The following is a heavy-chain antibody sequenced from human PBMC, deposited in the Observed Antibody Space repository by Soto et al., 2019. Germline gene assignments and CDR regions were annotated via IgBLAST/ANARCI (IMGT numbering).Heavy chain of an antibody. V-gene: IGHV4-61*01. CDR1: GGSVSSGSYY. D-gene: IGHD5-12*01. J-gene: IGHJ6*02. CDR2: ISDTGSG. CDR3: ARAHSGYDPLGMDV. Sequence: QVQLQESGPGLVKPSETLAVTCTVSGGSVSSGSYYWSWIRPTPGKVLEWVGCISDTGSGDYNPSLKSRVTISVHTSTRQFSLRLNSVTAADTAVYYCARAHSGYDPLGMDVWGQGTTVTVSS.